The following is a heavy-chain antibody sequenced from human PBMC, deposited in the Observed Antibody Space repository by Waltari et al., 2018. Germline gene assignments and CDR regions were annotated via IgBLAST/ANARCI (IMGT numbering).Heavy chain of an antibody. Sequence: QLQLQESGPGLVKPSETLSLTCSVSGVSITSNRHYWGWIRQPPGQGLGWIGTVSYSGSTYPIPSLESRVTVSRDTSKNQLSLKLVSVTAADTAVYYCATYIGASVGTAAFDVWGQGAMVTVSS. V-gene: IGHV4-39*01. CDR3: ATYIGASVGTAAFDV. CDR2: VSYSGST. CDR1: GVSITSNRHY. D-gene: IGHD5-12*01. J-gene: IGHJ3*01.